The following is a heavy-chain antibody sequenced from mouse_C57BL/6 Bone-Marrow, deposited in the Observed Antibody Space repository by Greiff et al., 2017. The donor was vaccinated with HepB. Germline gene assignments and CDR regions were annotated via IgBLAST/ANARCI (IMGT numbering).Heavy chain of an antibody. V-gene: IGHV6-6*01. CDR3: TADLATVVASYYFDY. J-gene: IGHJ2*01. Sequence: EVKLQESGGGLVQPGGSMKLSCAASGFTFSDSWMDWVRQSPEKGLEWVAEIRNKANNHATYYAESVKGRFTISRDDSKSSVYLQMNSLRAEDTGIYYCTADLATVVASYYFDYWGQGTTLTVSS. CDR2: IRNKANNHAT. D-gene: IGHD1-1*01. CDR1: GFTFSDSW.